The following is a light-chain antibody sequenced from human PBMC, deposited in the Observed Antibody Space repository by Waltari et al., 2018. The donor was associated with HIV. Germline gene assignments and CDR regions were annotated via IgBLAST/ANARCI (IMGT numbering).Light chain of an antibody. J-gene: IGLJ2*01. Sequence: QSALTQPASVSGSPGQSITISCTGTSSDVGGYNYVSWYQQHPGKAPKLMIYEVSNRPSGVSNRFSGSKSGNTASLTISGLQTEDEADYYCSSYTSRSSNTPLTVGGGTKLTVL. CDR1: SSDVGGYNY. CDR2: EVS. CDR3: SSYTSRSSNTPLT. V-gene: IGLV2-14*01.